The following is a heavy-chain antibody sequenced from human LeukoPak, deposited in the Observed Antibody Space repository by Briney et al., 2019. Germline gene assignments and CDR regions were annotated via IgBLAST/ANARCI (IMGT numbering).Heavy chain of an antibody. D-gene: IGHD3-22*01. CDR1: GGSISSSSYY. CDR2: IYYSGST. Sequence: SETLSLTCTVSGGSISSSSYYWGWIRQPPGKGLEWIGSIYYSGSTYYNPSLKSRVTISVDTSKNQFSLKLSSVTAADTAVYYCARARRDYYDSSGPTMYYFDYWGQGTLVTVSS. J-gene: IGHJ4*02. V-gene: IGHV4-39*07. CDR3: ARARRDYYDSSGPTMYYFDY.